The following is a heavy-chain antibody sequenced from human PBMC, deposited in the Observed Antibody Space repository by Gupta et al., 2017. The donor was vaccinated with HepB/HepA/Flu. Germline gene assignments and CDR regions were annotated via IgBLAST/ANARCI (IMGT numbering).Heavy chain of an antibody. Sequence: QVQLVESGGGVVQPGRSLRLACAASGFTFSSYGMHWFREAPGKGLEWVAVISYDGSNKYYADSVKGRFTISRDNSKNTLYLQMNSLRAEDTAVYYCAKDSKLLWFGEFMDYWGQGTLVTVSS. CDR1: GFTFSSYG. V-gene: IGHV3-30*18. CDR3: AKDSKLLWFGEFMDY. CDR2: ISYDGSNK. J-gene: IGHJ4*02. D-gene: IGHD3-10*01.